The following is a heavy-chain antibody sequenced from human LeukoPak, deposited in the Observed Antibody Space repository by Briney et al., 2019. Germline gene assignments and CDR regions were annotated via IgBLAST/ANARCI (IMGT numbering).Heavy chain of an antibody. CDR2: IYPGDSDT. J-gene: IGHJ4*02. Sequence: PGESLKISCKGSGYTFTNYWIGWVRQMPGKGLEWMGIIYPGDSDTKYNTSFQGQVTISADKSITTAYLQWSSLKASDSAIYYCARLIGGPARPGFDYWGQGTLVTVPS. V-gene: IGHV5-51*01. CDR1: GYTFTNYW. CDR3: ARLIGGPARPGFDY. D-gene: IGHD6-6*01.